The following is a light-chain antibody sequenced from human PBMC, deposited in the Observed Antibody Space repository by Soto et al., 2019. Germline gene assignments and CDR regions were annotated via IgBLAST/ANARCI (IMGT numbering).Light chain of an antibody. Sequence: ETVLTQSPGTLSLSPGERATLSCRASQSVSSSYLAWYQQKPGQAPGLLIYGASSRATGIPDRFSGSGSGTDFTLTISRLEPEDFAVYYCQHYETFGQGTKVEIE. CDR2: GAS. V-gene: IGKV3-20*01. J-gene: IGKJ1*01. CDR3: QHYET. CDR1: QSVSSSY.